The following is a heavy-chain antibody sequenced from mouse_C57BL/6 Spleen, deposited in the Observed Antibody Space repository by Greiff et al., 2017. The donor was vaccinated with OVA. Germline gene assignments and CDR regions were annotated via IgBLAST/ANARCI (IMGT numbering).Heavy chain of an antibody. CDR2: ISSGGDYI. CDR3: TRGWLGDYAMDY. CDR1: GFTFSSYA. Sequence: DVMLVESGEGLVKPGGSLKLSCAASGFTFSSYAMSWVRQTPEKRLEWVAYISSGGDYIYYADTVKGRFTISRDNARNTLYLQMSSLKSEDTAMYYCTRGWLGDYAMDYWGQGTSVTVSS. V-gene: IGHV5-9-1*02. J-gene: IGHJ4*01. D-gene: IGHD2-3*01.